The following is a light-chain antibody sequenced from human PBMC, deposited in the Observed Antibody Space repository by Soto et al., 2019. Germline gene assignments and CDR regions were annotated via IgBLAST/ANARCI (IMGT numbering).Light chain of an antibody. Sequence: QSLLTQQPSASATPGQRVTISCSGSNSNIGTNTVNWYQQLPGTAPRLLIYTNNQRPSGVPQRFSGSKTGTSASLAIGGLQSEDGADYYCAAWDDSLGAYVFGTGTKLTVL. V-gene: IGLV1-44*01. CDR3: AAWDDSLGAYV. CDR1: NSNIGTNT. CDR2: TNN. J-gene: IGLJ1*01.